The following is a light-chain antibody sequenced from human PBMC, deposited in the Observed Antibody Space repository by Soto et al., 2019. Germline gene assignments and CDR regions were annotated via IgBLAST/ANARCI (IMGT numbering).Light chain of an antibody. CDR3: AAWDDSLNAFYV. V-gene: IGLV1-44*01. CDR2: SNN. Sequence: QSVLTQPPSASGTPWQRVTISCSGSNSNIGSNTVNWYQQLPGTAPKLLIYSNNQRPSGVPDRFSGSKSGTSASLAISGLQSEDEADYYCAAWDDSLNAFYVFGTGTKVTVL. J-gene: IGLJ1*01. CDR1: NSNIGSNT.